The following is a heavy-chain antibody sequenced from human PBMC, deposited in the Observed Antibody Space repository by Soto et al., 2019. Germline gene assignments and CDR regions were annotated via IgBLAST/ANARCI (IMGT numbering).Heavy chain of an antibody. CDR2: IYYSGST. J-gene: IGHJ5*02. CDR3: ARVVAAPNNWFDP. D-gene: IGHD6-6*01. V-gene: IGHV4-31*03. Sequence: LSLTCTVSGGSISSGGYYWSWIRQHPGKGLEWIGYIYYSGSTYYNPSLKSRVTISVDTSKNQFSLKLSSVTAADTAVYYCARVVAAPNNWFDPWGQGTLVTVSS. CDR1: GGSISSGGYY.